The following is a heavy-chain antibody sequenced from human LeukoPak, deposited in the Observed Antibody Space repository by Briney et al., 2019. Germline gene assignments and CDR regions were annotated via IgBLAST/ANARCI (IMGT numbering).Heavy chain of an antibody. CDR2: ISAYNGNT. J-gene: IGHJ4*02. D-gene: IGHD3-22*01. Sequence: ASVKVSCKASGYTFTSYGISWVRQAPGQGLEWMGWISAYNGNTNYAQKLQGRVTMTRDTSISTAYMELSRLRSDDTAVYYCARGRGYYYGLDYWGQGTLVTVSS. CDR3: ARGRGYYYGLDY. CDR1: GYTFTSYG. V-gene: IGHV1-18*01.